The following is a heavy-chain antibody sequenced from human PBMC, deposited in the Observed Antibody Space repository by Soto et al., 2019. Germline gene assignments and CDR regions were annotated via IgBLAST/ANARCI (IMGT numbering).Heavy chain of an antibody. Sequence: ASVKVSCKVSGYTLTELSMHWVRQAPGKGLEWMGGFDPEDGETIYAQKFQGRVTMTEDTSTDTAYMELSSLRSEDTAVYYCATLRFLESENRYDYYYYYMDVWGKGTTVTVSS. CDR2: FDPEDGET. J-gene: IGHJ6*03. V-gene: IGHV1-24*01. CDR3: ATLRFLESENRYDYYYYYMDV. CDR1: GYTLTELS. D-gene: IGHD3-3*01.